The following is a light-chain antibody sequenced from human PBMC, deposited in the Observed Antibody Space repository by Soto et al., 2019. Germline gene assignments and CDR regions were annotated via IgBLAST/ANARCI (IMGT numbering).Light chain of an antibody. V-gene: IGKV1-6*01. CDR1: QGISND. J-gene: IGKJ1*01. Sequence: AIQMTQSPSSLSASLGDRVTITCRASQGISNDLGWYQQKPGNAPRLLIYAASSLQSGVPSRFSGSGSGTDFTLTISSLQPEDFATYYCLQDYNFPWTFGQGTKVDIK. CDR3: LQDYNFPWT. CDR2: AAS.